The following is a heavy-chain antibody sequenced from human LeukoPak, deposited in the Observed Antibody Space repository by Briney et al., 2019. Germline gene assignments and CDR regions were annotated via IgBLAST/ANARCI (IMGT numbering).Heavy chain of an antibody. D-gene: IGHD5-12*01. CDR2: IWYDGSNK. V-gene: IGHV3-33*01. Sequence: PGGSLRLSCAASGFNLNNNGMHRVRQAPSQGLEWVAVIWYDGSNKYYADSVKGRFTISRDNSKNTLYLQMNILRAEDTAVYYCARDRDYDYLDYWGQGTLVTVSS. J-gene: IGHJ4*02. CDR1: GFNLNNNG. CDR3: ARDRDYDYLDY.